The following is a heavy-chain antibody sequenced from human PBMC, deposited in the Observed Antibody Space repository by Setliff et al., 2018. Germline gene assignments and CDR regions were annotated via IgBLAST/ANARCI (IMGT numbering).Heavy chain of an antibody. CDR2: INNYSFKT. J-gene: IGHJ4*02. D-gene: IGHD3-22*01. CDR1: GYTFNNYG. Sequence: ASVKVSCKASGYTFNNYGITWVRQAPGQGLEWMGWINNYSFKTTYPQKFLDRVTMTTHTSATTAYMELKNLRSDDTAVYYCARINFYVSSGYYYAPDFWGQGTLVTVSS. V-gene: IGHV1-18*01. CDR3: ARINFYVSSGYYYAPDF.